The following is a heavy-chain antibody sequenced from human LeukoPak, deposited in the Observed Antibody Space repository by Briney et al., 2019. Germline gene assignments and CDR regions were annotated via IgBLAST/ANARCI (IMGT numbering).Heavy chain of an antibody. CDR2: IYYSGST. CDR1: GGSISSYY. CDR3: AREGCSSTSCYPGEKNWFDP. D-gene: IGHD2-2*01. Sequence: SETLSPTCTVSGGSISSYYWSWIRQPPGKGLEWIRYIYYSGSTNYNPSLKSRVTISVDTSKNQFSLKLSSVTAADTAVYYCAREGCSSTSCYPGEKNWFDPWGQGTLVTVSS. V-gene: IGHV4-59*01. J-gene: IGHJ5*02.